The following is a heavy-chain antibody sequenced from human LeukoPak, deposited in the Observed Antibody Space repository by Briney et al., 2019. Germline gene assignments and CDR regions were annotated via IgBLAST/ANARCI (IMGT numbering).Heavy chain of an antibody. V-gene: IGHV3-30*04. D-gene: IGHD3-22*01. Sequence: GGSLRLSCVASGFSFSGYAIHWVRQAPGKGLEWVALISYNGGRKDYADSVKGRFTIDRDNSKNTVYLQMNSLKPDDTAIYFCARQEARNYYYEGLDYWGQGNLVTVSS. CDR1: GFSFSGYA. CDR2: ISYNGGRK. CDR3: ARQEARNYYYEGLDY. J-gene: IGHJ4*02.